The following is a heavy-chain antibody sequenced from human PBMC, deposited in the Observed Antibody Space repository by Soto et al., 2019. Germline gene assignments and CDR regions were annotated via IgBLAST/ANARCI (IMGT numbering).Heavy chain of an antibody. CDR2: ISHTGST. V-gene: IGHV4-30-2*01. CDR1: GGSITSGDSYS. CDR3: ARAVAPYFGTWFDP. D-gene: IGHD3-10*01. J-gene: IGHJ5*02. Sequence: SETLSLTCAVSGGSITSGDSYSWSWIRQPPGKGLEWIGSISHTGSTSYNPSLKSRLTMSVDKSKNQFSLRLSSVTAADMAVYYCARAVAPYFGTWFDPWGQGILVTVSS.